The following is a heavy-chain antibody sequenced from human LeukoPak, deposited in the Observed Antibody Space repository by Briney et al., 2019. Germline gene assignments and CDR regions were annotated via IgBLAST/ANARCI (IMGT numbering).Heavy chain of an antibody. CDR1: VGSISTYY. CDR2: IYYSGST. V-gene: IGHV4-59*01. Sequence: SETLSLTCTVSVGSISTYYWRWIRQPPGKGLEWIGYIYYSGSTNYNPSLKSRVTISVDTSKNQFSLNLSSVTAADTAVYYCARSERYNGGGYFYFDYWGQGPLVTVSS. J-gene: IGHJ4*02. CDR3: ARSERYNGGGYFYFDY. D-gene: IGHD6-19*01.